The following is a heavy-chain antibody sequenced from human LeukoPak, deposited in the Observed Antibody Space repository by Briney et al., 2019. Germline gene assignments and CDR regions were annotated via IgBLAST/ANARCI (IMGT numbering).Heavy chain of an antibody. Sequence: GGSLRLSCAASGFTFSSYGMSWVRQAPGKGLEWVSAISGSGGSTYYADSVTGRFTISRDNSKNTLYLQMNSLRAEDTAVYYCAKELWFGEFPFDYWGQGTLVTVSS. CDR3: AKELWFGEFPFDY. D-gene: IGHD3-10*01. CDR2: ISGSGGST. V-gene: IGHV3-23*01. J-gene: IGHJ4*02. CDR1: GFTFSSYG.